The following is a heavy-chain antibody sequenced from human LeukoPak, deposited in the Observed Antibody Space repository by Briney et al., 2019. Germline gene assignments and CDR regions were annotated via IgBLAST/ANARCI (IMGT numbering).Heavy chain of an antibody. D-gene: IGHD1-26*01. J-gene: IGHJ4*02. CDR1: GFTFSSYA. Sequence: GGSLRLSCAASGFTFSSYAMHWVRQAPGKGLECVSAISSNGGSTYYANSVKGRFTISRDNSKNTLYLQMGSLRAEDMAVYYCAKSSGSYVGGLAFDYWGQGTLVTVSS. CDR3: AKSSGSYVGGLAFDY. V-gene: IGHV3-64*01. CDR2: ISSNGGST.